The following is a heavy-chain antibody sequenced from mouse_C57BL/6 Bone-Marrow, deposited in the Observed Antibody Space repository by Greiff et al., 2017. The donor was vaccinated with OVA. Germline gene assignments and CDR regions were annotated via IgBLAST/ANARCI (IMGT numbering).Heavy chain of an antibody. Sequence: VQLQQSGAELVRPGASVKLSCKASGYTFTDYYINWVKQRPGQGLEWIARIYPGSGNTYYNEKFKGKATLTAEKSSSTAYMQLSSLTSEDSAVYFCARRISNYGAMDYWGQGTSVTVSS. V-gene: IGHV1-76*01. CDR3: ARRISNYGAMDY. D-gene: IGHD2-5*01. CDR2: IYPGSGNT. J-gene: IGHJ4*01. CDR1: GYTFTDYY.